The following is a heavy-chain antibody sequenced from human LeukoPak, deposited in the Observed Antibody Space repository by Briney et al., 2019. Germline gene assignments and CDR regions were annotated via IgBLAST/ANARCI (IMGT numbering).Heavy chain of an antibody. V-gene: IGHV3-53*01. D-gene: IGHD6-19*01. CDR2: VDRGGDT. Sequence: GGSLRLSCAASGFTFSSNHMSWVRQAPGKGLGWVSVVDRGGDTFYADSVKGRFTISRDNSKNTLYLQMNSLRAEDTAVYYCARAPVYSSGWYGDYWGQGTLVTVSS. CDR3: ARAPVYSSGWYGDY. CDR1: GFTFSSNH. J-gene: IGHJ4*02.